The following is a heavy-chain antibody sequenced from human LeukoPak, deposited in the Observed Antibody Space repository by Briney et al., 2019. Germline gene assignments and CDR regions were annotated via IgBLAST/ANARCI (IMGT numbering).Heavy chain of an antibody. J-gene: IGHJ6*03. CDR3: ARRYSSSNRYYYMDV. Sequence: ASVKVSCKASGYTFTSYAMNWVRQAPGQGLEWMGWVNTNTGNPTYAQGFTGRFVFSLDTSVSTAYLQISSLKAEDTAVYYCARRYSSSNRYYYMDVWGKGTTVTVSS. V-gene: IGHV7-4-1*02. D-gene: IGHD6-6*01. CDR1: GYTFTSYA. CDR2: VNTNTGNP.